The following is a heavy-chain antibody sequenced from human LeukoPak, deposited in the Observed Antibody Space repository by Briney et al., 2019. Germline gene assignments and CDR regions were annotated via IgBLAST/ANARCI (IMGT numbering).Heavy chain of an antibody. CDR3: ARGHYGSGSYWNYYYYYGTDV. V-gene: IGHV5-51*01. Sequence: GESLKISCKGSGYSFTSYWIGWVRQVPGKGLEWMGIIYPGDSDTRYSPSFQGQVTISADKSISTAYLQWSSLKASDTAMYYCARGHYGSGSYWNYYYYYGTDVWGQGTTVTVSS. CDR2: IYPGDSDT. CDR1: GYSFTSYW. D-gene: IGHD3-10*01. J-gene: IGHJ6*02.